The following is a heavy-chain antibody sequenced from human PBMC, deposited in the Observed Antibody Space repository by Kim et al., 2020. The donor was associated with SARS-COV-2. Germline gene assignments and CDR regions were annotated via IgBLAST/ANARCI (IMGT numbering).Heavy chain of an antibody. J-gene: IGHJ4*02. D-gene: IGHD1-26*01. Sequence: SETLSLTCTVSGGSISGSNYFWGWIRQPPGKGLEWIGDIHYSETTLYNPSLKSRVTISVDTSKNQLSLKLTSVTAADTAVYYCARRWSYSGNHLPYYFDYWGQGTRVTVSS. V-gene: IGHV4-39*01. CDR2: IHYSETT. CDR1: GGSISGSNYF. CDR3: ARRWSYSGNHLPYYFDY.